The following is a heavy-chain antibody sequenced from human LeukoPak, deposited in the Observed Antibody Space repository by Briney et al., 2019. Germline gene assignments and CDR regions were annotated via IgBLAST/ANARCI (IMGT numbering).Heavy chain of an antibody. V-gene: IGHV1-18*01. CDR1: GYTFTSYG. CDR2: ISAYNGNT. CDR3: AREPFNYYDSSGYCDY. Sequence: ASVKVSCKASGYTFTSYGISWVRQAPEQGLEWMGWISAYNGNTNYAQKLQGRVTMTTDTSTSTAYMELRSLRSDDTAVYYCAREPFNYYDSSGYCDYWGQGTLVTVSS. D-gene: IGHD3-22*01. J-gene: IGHJ4*02.